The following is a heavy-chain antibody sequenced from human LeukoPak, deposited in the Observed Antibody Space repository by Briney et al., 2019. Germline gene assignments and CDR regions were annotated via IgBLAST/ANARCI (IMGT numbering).Heavy chain of an antibody. V-gene: IGHV4-61*02. Sequence: PSETLSLTCNVSGGSISSGSYYWSWIRQPAGKGLEWIGRIYTSGNTNYNPSLKSRVTISVDTSHNQFSLKLSSVTAADTAVYYCARELLWFGAQYDAFDIWGLGTMVSVSS. CDR3: ARELLWFGAQYDAFDI. CDR1: GGSISSGSYY. J-gene: IGHJ3*02. D-gene: IGHD3-10*01. CDR2: IYTSGNT.